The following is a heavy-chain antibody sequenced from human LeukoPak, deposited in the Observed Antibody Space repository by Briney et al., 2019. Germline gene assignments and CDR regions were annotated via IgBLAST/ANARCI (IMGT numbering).Heavy chain of an antibody. CDR2: IYYSGST. CDR1: GGSISNYY. D-gene: IGHD6-6*01. V-gene: IGHV4-59*01. J-gene: IGHJ4*02. Sequence: PSETLSLTCTVSGGSISNYYWSWIRQPPGKGLEWIGYIYYSGSTNYNPSLKSRVAISVDTSKNQFSLKLSSVTAADTAVYYCAKPGSSRGIAGRRPTKYYFDYWGQGTLVTVSS. CDR3: AKPGSSRGIAGRRPTKYYFDY.